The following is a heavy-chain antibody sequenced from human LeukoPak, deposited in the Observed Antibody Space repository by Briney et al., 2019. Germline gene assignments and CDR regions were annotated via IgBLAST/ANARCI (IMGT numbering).Heavy chain of an antibody. J-gene: IGHJ5*02. Sequence: PGGSLRLSCEACGFTFSDYYISWIRQAPGKGLEWVSYISSSGSTIYYADSVKGRFTISRDNAKNSLYLQMNSLRAEDTAVYYCARGYSSGWYGWFDPWGQGTLVTVSS. CDR3: ARGYSSGWYGWFDP. V-gene: IGHV3-11*01. D-gene: IGHD6-19*01. CDR1: GFTFSDYY. CDR2: ISSSGSTI.